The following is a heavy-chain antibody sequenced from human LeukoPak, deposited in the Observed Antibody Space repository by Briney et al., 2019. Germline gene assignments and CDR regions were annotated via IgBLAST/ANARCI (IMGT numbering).Heavy chain of an antibody. CDR3: ARQQWLAHLDY. Sequence: KPSETLSLTCTVSGGSISSSSYYWGWIRQPPGKGLELIGIISYSGSTYYNPSLKSRVTISVDTSKNQFSLNLSSVTAADTAVYYCARQQWLAHLDYWGQGTLVTVSS. CDR1: GGSISSSSYY. CDR2: ISYSGST. J-gene: IGHJ4*02. V-gene: IGHV4-39*01. D-gene: IGHD6-19*01.